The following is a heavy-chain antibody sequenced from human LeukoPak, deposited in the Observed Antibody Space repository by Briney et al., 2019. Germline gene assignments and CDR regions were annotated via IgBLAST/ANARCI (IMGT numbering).Heavy chain of an antibody. J-gene: IGHJ4*02. CDR2: IIPIFGTA. V-gene: IGHV1-69*06. CDR3: ARARYDILTGYYNGYYFDY. D-gene: IGHD3-9*01. Sequence: ASVKVSCKASGGTFSSYAISWVRQAPGQGLEWMGGIIPIFGTANYARKFQGRVTITADKSTSTAYMELSSLRSEDTAVYYCARARYDILTGYYNGYYFDYWGQGTLVTVSS. CDR1: GGTFSSYA.